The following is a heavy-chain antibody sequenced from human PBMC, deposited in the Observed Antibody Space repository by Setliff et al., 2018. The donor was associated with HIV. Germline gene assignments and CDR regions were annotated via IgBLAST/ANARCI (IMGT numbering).Heavy chain of an antibody. V-gene: IGHV1-45*02. CDR2: ITLYNGNT. J-gene: IGHJ1*01. CDR1: GYTFTYCS. CDR3: VRAYDQDFQH. Sequence: GASVKVSCKASGYTFTYCSLHWLQQAPGQGLERMRWITLYNGNTNYAKKFQSRVTMTRDTSTSTVYMELRSLRSEDSAVYYCVRAYDQDFQHWGQGTVVTVSS. D-gene: IGHD3-22*01.